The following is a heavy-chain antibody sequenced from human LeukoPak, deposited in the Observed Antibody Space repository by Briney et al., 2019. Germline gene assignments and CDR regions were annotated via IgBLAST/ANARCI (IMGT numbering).Heavy chain of an antibody. CDR1: GGSISSYY. V-gene: IGHV4-59*08. CDR2: IYYSGST. CDR3: ARHTMRYCSSTSCYRYFDY. D-gene: IGHD2-2*01. Sequence: SETLSLTCTVSGGSISSYYWSWIRQPPGKGLEWIGYIYYSGSTNYNPSLKSRVTISVDTSKNQFSLKLSSVTAADTAVYYCARHTMRYCSSTSCYRYFDYWGQGTLVTVSS. J-gene: IGHJ4*02.